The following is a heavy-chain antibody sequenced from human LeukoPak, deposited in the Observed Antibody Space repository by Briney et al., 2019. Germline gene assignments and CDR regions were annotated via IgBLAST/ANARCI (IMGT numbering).Heavy chain of an antibody. CDR3: ARGNRDSSGFYFYYGMDV. J-gene: IGHJ6*02. Sequence: GGSLRLSCAASGFTFDDYAMFWVRQAPGKGLEWVSGISWDSRNIGCAASVKGRFTTSRDNGKNSLYLQMNSLRPDDTALYYCARGNRDSSGFYFYYGMDVWGPGSTVTVSS. CDR2: ISWDSRNI. D-gene: IGHD6-19*01. V-gene: IGHV3-9*01. CDR1: GFTFDDYA.